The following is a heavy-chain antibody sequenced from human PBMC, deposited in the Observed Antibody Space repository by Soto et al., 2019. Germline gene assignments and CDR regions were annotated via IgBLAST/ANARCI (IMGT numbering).Heavy chain of an antibody. CDR1: GFTFSSYG. CDR3: AKEGGLTGSYYISSSYYFDY. V-gene: IGHV3-30*18. CDR2: ISYDGSNT. Sequence: QVQLVESGGGVVQPGRSLRLSCVASGFTFSSYGMHWVRQAPGKGLEWVAIISYDGSNTYYADSVKGRFTISRDNSKNTLYLQINSLRAEDTSVYYCAKEGGLTGSYYISSSYYFDYWGQGPLFTVSS. J-gene: IGHJ4*02. D-gene: IGHD1-26*01.